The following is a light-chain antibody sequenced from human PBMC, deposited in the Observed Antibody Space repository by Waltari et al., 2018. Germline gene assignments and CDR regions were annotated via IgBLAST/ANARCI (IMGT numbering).Light chain of an antibody. CDR2: DVI. J-gene: IGLJ3*02. CDR3: NSYTSSSTWV. CDR1: SSDVGGHNY. Sequence: QSALTQHASVSGSPGQSITISCTGTSSDVGGHNYVSWYQQHPGKAPKLMIFDVIKRPSGVSNRFSGSKSGSTASLTISGLQAEDEADFYCNSYTSSSTWVFGGGTKLTVL. V-gene: IGLV2-14*01.